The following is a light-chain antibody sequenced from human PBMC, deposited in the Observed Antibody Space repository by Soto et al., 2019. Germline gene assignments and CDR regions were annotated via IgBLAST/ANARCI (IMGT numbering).Light chain of an antibody. CDR2: EAT. CDR3: CSYAGRSIYV. Sequence: ALTQPASVSGSPGQSITISCTGSSSDVGGYKFVSWYRQHPGKVPQLLIYEATKRPAGVSHRFSGSKSDNTASLTISGLQSEDEADYFCCSYAGRSIYVFGTGTKVTVL. CDR1: SSDVGGYKF. J-gene: IGLJ1*01. V-gene: IGLV2-23*01.